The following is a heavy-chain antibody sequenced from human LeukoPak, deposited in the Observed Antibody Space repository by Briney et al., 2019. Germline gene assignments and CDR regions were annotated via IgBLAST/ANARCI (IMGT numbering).Heavy chain of an antibody. Sequence: GGSLRLSCAASGFTFSSYAMHWVRQAPGKGLXYVSAISSNGGSTYYANSVKGRFAISRDNSKNTLYLQMGSLRAEDMAVYYCARAYSSSSTDAFDIWGQGTMVTVSS. J-gene: IGHJ3*02. CDR2: ISSNGGST. D-gene: IGHD6-6*01. CDR3: ARAYSSSSTDAFDI. V-gene: IGHV3-64*01. CDR1: GFTFSSYA.